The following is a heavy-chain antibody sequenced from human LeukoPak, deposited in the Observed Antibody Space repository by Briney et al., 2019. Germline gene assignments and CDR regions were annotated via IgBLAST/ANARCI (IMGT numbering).Heavy chain of an antibody. Sequence: PGGSLRLSCAASGFTFGNYAMSWVRQAPGKGLEWVSAISGSGGSTYYADSVKGRFTISRDNSKNTLYLQMNSLRAEDTAVYYCAKDSGYYYDSSGYYHFDYWGQGTLVTVSS. D-gene: IGHD3-22*01. CDR1: GFTFGNYA. V-gene: IGHV3-23*01. CDR3: AKDSGYYYDSSGYYHFDY. CDR2: ISGSGGST. J-gene: IGHJ4*02.